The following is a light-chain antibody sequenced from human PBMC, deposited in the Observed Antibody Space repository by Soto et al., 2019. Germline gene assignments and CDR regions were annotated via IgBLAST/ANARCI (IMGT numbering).Light chain of an antibody. Sequence: AIQITQSPSAMSAFVGDRVPITFPSSQDIRKDLAWYQQKPGRAPQILIYGASTLQTGVASRFSGSGSATDFTLTISSLQTEDSAAYYCLQDYNYPLTFGQGTKVDIK. CDR3: LQDYNYPLT. V-gene: IGKV1-6*01. J-gene: IGKJ2*01. CDR2: GAS. CDR1: QDIRKD.